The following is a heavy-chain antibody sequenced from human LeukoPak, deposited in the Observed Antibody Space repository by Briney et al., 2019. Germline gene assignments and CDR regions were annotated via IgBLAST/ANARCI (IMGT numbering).Heavy chain of an antibody. CDR1: GGTFSSYA. CDR3: ARGTMVRGRFDP. J-gene: IGHJ5*02. CDR2: IIPIFGTA. V-gene: IGHV1-69*13. D-gene: IGHD3-10*01. Sequence: GASVKVSCKASGGTFSSYAISWVRQAPGQGLEWMGGIIPIFGTANYAQKFQGRVTITAGESTSTAYMELSSLRSEDTAVYYCARGTMVRGRFDPWGQGTLVTVSS.